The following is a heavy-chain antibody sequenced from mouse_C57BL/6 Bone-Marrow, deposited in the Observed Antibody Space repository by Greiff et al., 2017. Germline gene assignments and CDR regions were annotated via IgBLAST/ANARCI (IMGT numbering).Heavy chain of an antibody. CDR2: IWSGGST. J-gene: IGHJ3*01. V-gene: IGHV2-2*01. D-gene: IGHD4-1*01. CDR1: GFSLTSYG. Sequence: QLKESGPGLVQPSQSLSITCTVSGFSLTSYGVHWVRQSPGKGLEWLGVIWSGGSTDYNAAFISRLSISKDNSKSQVFFKMNSLQADDTAIYYCARANWDDAYWGQGTLVTVSA. CDR3: ARANWDDAY.